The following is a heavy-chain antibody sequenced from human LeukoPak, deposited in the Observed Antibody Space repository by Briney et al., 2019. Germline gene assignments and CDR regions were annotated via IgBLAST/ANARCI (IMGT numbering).Heavy chain of an antibody. Sequence: SETLSLTCTVSVAPNRNYYWRWIRQPPGKGLEWIGYTFYSVATNYNPSLKSRVTMSVDTSKNQFSLKLTSVTAEAAVVYYCASLIYSSRSGNNYGMDVWGQGTTVTVSS. V-gene: IGHV4-59*08. CDR2: TFYSVAT. J-gene: IGHJ6*02. D-gene: IGHD2-21*01. CDR3: ASLIYSSRSGNNYGMDV. CDR1: VAPNRNYY.